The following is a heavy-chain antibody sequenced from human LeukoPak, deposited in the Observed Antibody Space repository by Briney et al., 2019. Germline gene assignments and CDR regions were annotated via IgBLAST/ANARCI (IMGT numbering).Heavy chain of an antibody. D-gene: IGHD6-19*01. Sequence: GGSLRLSCTVSGLSFGGFAMCWVRQAPGKGLEWVSSISSSSSYIYYADSVKGRFTISRDNAKNSLYLQMNSLRAEDTAVYYCARVGYSSGWPDYWGQGTLVTVSS. V-gene: IGHV3-21*01. CDR1: GLSFGGFA. J-gene: IGHJ4*02. CDR2: ISSSSSYI. CDR3: ARVGYSSGWPDY.